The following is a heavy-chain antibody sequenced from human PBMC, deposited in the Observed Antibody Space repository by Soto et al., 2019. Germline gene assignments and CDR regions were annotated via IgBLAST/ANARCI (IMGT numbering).Heavy chain of an antibody. D-gene: IGHD3-3*01. CDR1: GFTFSTSW. CDR2: IKQDGSAQ. J-gene: IGHJ6*02. V-gene: IGHV3-7*01. CDR3: VRESLEWLLQYFYYGMDV. Sequence: GGSLRLSCAASGFTFSTSWMTWVRQAPGKGLEWVANIKQDGSAQYYVDSLKGRFSVSRDNAKNSLYLQMNSLRAEDTAVYYCVRESLEWLLQYFYYGMDVWGQGTTVTVSS.